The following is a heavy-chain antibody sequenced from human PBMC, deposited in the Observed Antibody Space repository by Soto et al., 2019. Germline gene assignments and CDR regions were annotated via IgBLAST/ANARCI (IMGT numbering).Heavy chain of an antibody. CDR1: GSTFSSYA. CDR3: ASSVAKYYYYVMDV. Sequence: QVQLVQSGAEVKKPGSSVKVSCKASGSTFSSYAISWVRQAPGQGLEWMGGIIPIFGTANYAQKFQGRVTITADESTSTAYMALTSLRSAAPAVYYCASSVAKYYYYVMDVWGQGTPVTVSS. J-gene: IGHJ6*02. CDR2: IIPIFGTA. V-gene: IGHV1-69*12.